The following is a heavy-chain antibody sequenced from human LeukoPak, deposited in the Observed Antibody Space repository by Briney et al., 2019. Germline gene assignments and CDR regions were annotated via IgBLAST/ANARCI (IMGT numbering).Heavy chain of an antibody. Sequence: ASVKVSCKASGYTFTGYYMHWVRQAPGQGLEWMGWINPNSGGTNYAQKLQGRVTMTTDTSTSTAYMELRSLRSDDTAVYYCARSKALVYYYDSSDNAFDIWGQGTMVTVSS. CDR3: ARSKALVYYYDSSDNAFDI. J-gene: IGHJ3*02. V-gene: IGHV1-2*02. D-gene: IGHD3-22*01. CDR2: INPNSGGT. CDR1: GYTFTGYY.